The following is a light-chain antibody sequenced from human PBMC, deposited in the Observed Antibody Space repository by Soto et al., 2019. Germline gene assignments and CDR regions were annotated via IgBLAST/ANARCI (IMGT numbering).Light chain of an antibody. CDR1: QSLLYSNGYNY. CDR2: LGS. J-gene: IGKJ1*01. CDR3: MQALQLRT. V-gene: IGKV2-28*01. Sequence: DIVMTQSPLSLPVTPGEPASISCRSSQSLLYSNGYNYLDWYLQKPGQSPQLLIYLGSNRASGVPDRFSGSGSGTDFTLKISSVEAEDVGVYYCMQALQLRTFGQGTKVEIK.